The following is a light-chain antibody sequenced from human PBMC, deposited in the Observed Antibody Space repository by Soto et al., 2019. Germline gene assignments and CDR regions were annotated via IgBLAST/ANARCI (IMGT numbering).Light chain of an antibody. CDR1: IDDVTAYYR. CDR2: DVS. J-gene: IGLJ1*01. CDR3: SVYTRTSPYV. Sequence: QAVLAQPPSVSGSPGQSVTLSCSGTIDDVTAYYRVSWYQQTPGTAPKLMIYDVSNRPSGVPDRFSGSRSGNTASLTISGLQAEDEGDYYCSVYTRTSPYVFGTGTKVTVL. V-gene: IGLV2-18*01.